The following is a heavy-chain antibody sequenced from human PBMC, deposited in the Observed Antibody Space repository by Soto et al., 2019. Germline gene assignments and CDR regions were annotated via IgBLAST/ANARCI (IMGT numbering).Heavy chain of an antibody. Sequence: QVQLQESGPGLVKPSESLSLTCTVSGGSIGNYYWAWIRQSAGKGLEWIGRIYTSGRTHYNPSLTGRVTIDTSKNQFSLRLTSVTAADTAMYYCARDYDVNTALDYWYFDLWGRGTLVTVSS. CDR2: IYTSGRT. J-gene: IGHJ2*01. D-gene: IGHD5-18*01. CDR1: GGSIGNYY. CDR3: ARDYDVNTALDYWYFDL. V-gene: IGHV4-4*07.